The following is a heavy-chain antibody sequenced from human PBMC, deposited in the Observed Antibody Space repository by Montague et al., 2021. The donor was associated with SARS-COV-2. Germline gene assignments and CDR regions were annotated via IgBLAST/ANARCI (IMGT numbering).Heavy chain of an antibody. V-gene: IGHV4-61*02. J-gene: IGHJ4*02. CDR2: IYTSGST. CDR1: GGSISSGSYY. CDR3: ARVVGFDFDS. D-gene: IGHD2-21*01. Sequence: TRSLTCTVSGGSISSGSYYWSWIRQPAGKGQEWIGRIYTSGSTNYNPSLKSRVTISVDTSKNQFSLKLSPVTAADTAVYYCARVVGFDFDSWGQGTLVTVSS.